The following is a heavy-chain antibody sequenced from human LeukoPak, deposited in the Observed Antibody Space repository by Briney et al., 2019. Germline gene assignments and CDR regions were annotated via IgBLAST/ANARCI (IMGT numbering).Heavy chain of an antibody. V-gene: IGHV1-69*05. CDR3: ARAIPYYYYYYMDV. Sequence: ASVKVSCXASGGTFSSYAISWVRQAPGQGLEWMGGIIPIFGTANYAQKFQGRVTITTDESTSTAYMELSSLRSEDTAVYYCARAIPYYYYYYMDVWGKGTTVTVSS. J-gene: IGHJ6*03. CDR2: IIPIFGTA. D-gene: IGHD2-2*02. CDR1: GGTFSSYA.